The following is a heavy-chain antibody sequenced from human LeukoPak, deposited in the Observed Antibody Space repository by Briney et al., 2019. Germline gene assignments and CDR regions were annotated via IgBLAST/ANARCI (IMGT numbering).Heavy chain of an antibody. J-gene: IGHJ4*02. CDR2: IIPIFGTA. CDR3: AREGDKKYQLLQFDY. V-gene: IGHV1-69*01. D-gene: IGHD2-2*01. CDR1: GGTFSSYA. Sequence: SVKVTCKASGGTFSSYAISWVRQAPGQGLEWMGGIIPIFGTANYAQKFQGRVTITADESTSTAYMELSSLRSEDTAVYYCAREGDKKYQLLQFDYWGQGTLVTVSS.